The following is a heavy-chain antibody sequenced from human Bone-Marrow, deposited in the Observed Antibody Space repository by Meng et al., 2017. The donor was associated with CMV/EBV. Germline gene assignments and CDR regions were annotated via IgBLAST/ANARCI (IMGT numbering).Heavy chain of an antibody. CDR3: ARNPYNFWSGAPV. D-gene: IGHD3-3*01. J-gene: IGHJ4*02. CDR1: YGSINVKNYY. Sequence: SETLSLTCSVPYGSINVKNYYWAWIRQSPGKGLEWIGSVYYTGTTFLNSSFKSRVSISVDTSNNQFSLKMNSVTAADTAVYYCARNPYNFWSGAPVWGQRKLVTVSS. CDR2: VYYTGTT. V-gene: IGHV4-39*07.